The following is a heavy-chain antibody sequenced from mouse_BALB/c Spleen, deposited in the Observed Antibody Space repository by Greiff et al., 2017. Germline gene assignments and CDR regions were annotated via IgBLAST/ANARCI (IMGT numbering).Heavy chain of an antibody. J-gene: IGHJ3*01. CDR3: ARSYYGSSYGWFAY. D-gene: IGHD1-1*01. CDR2: IYPGGGYT. Sequence: QVQLQQSGAELVRPGTSVKISCKASGYTFTNYWLGWVKQRPGHGLEWLGDIYPGGGYTNYNEKFKGKATLTADTSSSTAYMQLSSLTSEDSAVYFCARSYYGSSYGWFAYWGQGTLVTVSA. V-gene: IGHV1-63*02. CDR1: GYTFTNYW.